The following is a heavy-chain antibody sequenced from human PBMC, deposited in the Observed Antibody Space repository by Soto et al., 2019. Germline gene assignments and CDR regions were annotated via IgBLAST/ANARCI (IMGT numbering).Heavy chain of an antibody. J-gene: IGHJ3*02. CDR2: ISAYNGNT. CDR3: ARGRYYDSSGYYGPDAFDI. CDR1: GGTFSSYA. V-gene: IGHV1-18*01. Sequence: ASVKVSCKASGGTFSSYAISWVRQAPGQGLEWMGWISAYNGNTNYAQKLQGRVTMTTDTSTSTAYMELRSLRSDDTAVYYCARGRYYDSSGYYGPDAFDIWGQGTMVTVSS. D-gene: IGHD3-22*01.